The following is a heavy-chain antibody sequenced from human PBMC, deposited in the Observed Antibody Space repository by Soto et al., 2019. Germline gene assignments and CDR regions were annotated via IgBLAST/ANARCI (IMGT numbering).Heavy chain of an antibody. CDR1: GYTFTSYG. D-gene: IGHD4-4*01. J-gene: IGHJ6*03. CDR2: ISAYNGNT. CDR3: AYTVTTGLNIDYYYYYMDV. V-gene: IGHV1-18*01. Sequence: ASVKVSCKASGYTFTSYGISWVRQAPGQGLEWMGWISAYNGNTNYAQKLQGRVTMTTDTSTSTAYMELRSLRSDDTAVYYCAYTVTTGLNIDYYYYYMDVWGKGTTVTVSS.